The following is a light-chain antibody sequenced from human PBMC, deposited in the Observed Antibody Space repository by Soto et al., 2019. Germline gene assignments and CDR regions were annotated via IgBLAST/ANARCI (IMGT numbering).Light chain of an antibody. V-gene: IGKV1-5*01. CDR3: QKYNSYLWT. CDR2: DAS. Sequence: DIQMTPSPTTLSASVVDRVTITCRASQSISNWLAWYQQKPGKAPKLLIYDASSLESGVPSRFSGSGSGTEFTLTISSLQPDDFATYYCQKYNSYLWTFGQGTKVDIK. CDR1: QSISNW. J-gene: IGKJ1*01.